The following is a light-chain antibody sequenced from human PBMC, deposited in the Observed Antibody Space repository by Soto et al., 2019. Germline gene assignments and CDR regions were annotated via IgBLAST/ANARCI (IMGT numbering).Light chain of an antibody. J-gene: IGKJ1*01. CDR1: EGINTW. V-gene: IGKV1-5*01. Sequence: DVQMTQSPPSVSASVGDRVTITCRASEGINTWLAWYQQKPGKAPKLLIYSASSLESGVPSRFSGSGSGTEFTLTISSLQPDDFATYYCQQYNSYSQGTFGQGTKGDIK. CDR2: SAS. CDR3: QQYNSYSQGT.